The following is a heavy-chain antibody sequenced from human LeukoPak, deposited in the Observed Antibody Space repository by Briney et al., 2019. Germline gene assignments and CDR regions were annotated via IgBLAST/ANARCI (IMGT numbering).Heavy chain of an antibody. CDR2: IKQDGRET. Sequence: GGSLRLSCAASGFTFGTYWMSWVRQAPGKALEWVANIKQDGRETYYLDSVKGRFTISRDNSKKSLYLQMNSLRAEDTAVYYCARLNYYNNKGPDAFYIWGQGTMVTVSS. J-gene: IGHJ3*02. CDR3: ARLNYYNNKGPDAFYI. D-gene: IGHD3-22*01. CDR1: GFTFGTYW. V-gene: IGHV3-7*01.